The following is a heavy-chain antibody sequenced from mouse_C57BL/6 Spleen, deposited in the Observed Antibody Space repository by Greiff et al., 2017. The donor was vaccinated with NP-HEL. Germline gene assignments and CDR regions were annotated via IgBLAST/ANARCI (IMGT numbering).Heavy chain of an antibody. D-gene: IGHD2-4*01. Sequence: QVQLKQPGAELVRPGSSVKLSCKASGYTFTSYWMEWVKQRPGQGLEWIGNIYPSDSETHYNQKFKDKATLTVDKSSSTAYMQLSSLTSEDSAVYYCARLGLRPVDYWGQGTTLTVSS. CDR3: ARLGLRPVDY. CDR2: IYPSDSET. V-gene: IGHV1-61*01. J-gene: IGHJ2*01. CDR1: GYTFTSYW.